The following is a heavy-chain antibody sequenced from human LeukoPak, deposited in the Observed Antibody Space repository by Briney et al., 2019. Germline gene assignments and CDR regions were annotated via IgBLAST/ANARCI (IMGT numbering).Heavy chain of an antibody. CDR2: ISSSSSYI. J-gene: IGHJ5*02. Sequence: GGSLRLSCAASGFTFSSYSMNWVRRAPGKGLEWVSSISSSSSYIYYADSVKGRFTISRDNAKNSLYLQMNSLRAEDTAVYYCANDRRQLLNHWGQGTLVTVSS. CDR1: GFTFSSYS. CDR3: ANDRRQLLNH. V-gene: IGHV3-21*01. D-gene: IGHD2-2*01.